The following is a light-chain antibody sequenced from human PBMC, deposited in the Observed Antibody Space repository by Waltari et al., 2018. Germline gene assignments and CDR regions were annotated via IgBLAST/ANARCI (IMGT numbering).Light chain of an antibody. Sequence: QSALTQPASVSGSPGQSITISCTGTSSHVGFYNYVPWYQPHPGKAPKLMIYDVSERPSGVSNRFSGSKSGNTASLTISGLQAEDEADYYCNSYAGSSSWVFGGGTKLTVL. CDR1: SSHVGFYNY. CDR3: NSYAGSSSWV. J-gene: IGLJ3*02. CDR2: DVS. V-gene: IGLV2-14*01.